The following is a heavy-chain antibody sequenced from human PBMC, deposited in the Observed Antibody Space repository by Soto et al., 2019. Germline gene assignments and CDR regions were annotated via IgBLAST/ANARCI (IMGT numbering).Heavy chain of an antibody. J-gene: IGHJ4*02. CDR1: GYSFTSYW. CDR2: IYPGDSDT. D-gene: IGHD3-10*01. CDR3: ASMIFGFGPADYFDS. V-gene: IGHV5-51*01. Sequence: GESLKISCKGSGYSFTSYWIGWVRQMPGKGLEWMGSIYPGDSDTRYSPSFQGQVTISADKSISTAYLQWSSLKASDTAMYYCASMIFGFGPADYFDSWGQGTLLTVSS.